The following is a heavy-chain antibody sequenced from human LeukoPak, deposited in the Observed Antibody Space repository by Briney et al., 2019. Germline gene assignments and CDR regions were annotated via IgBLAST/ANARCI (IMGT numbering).Heavy chain of an antibody. V-gene: IGHV3-23*01. CDR1: GFTFSSYA. Sequence: GGSLRLSCAASGFTFSSYAMSWVGQAPGKGLEWVSAISGSGGSTYYADSVKGRFTISRDNSKNTLYLQMNSLRAEDTAVYYCAKDVEQWLVQGYFDYWGQGTLVTVSS. CDR2: ISGSGGST. D-gene: IGHD6-19*01. CDR3: AKDVEQWLVQGYFDY. J-gene: IGHJ4*02.